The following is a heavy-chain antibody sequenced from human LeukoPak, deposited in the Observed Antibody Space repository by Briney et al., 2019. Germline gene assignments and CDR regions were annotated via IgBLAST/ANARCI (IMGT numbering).Heavy chain of an antibody. CDR3: ARGHRGLGY. CDR2: IYYTGTT. J-gene: IGHJ4*02. Sequence: SETLSPTCTVSGASISDYYWSWIRQPPGKGLEWIGYIYYTGTTNYNPSLKSRVTISVDTSKNQFSLKLTSVTAADTAVYYCARGHRGLGYWGQGTLVSVSS. V-gene: IGHV4-59*01. CDR1: GASISDYY.